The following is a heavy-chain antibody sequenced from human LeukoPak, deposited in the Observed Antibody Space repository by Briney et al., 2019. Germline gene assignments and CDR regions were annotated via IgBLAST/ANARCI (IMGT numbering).Heavy chain of an antibody. CDR1: GYSISSGYY. Sequence: SETLSLTCAVSGYSISSGYYWGWIRQPPGKGLEWIGSIYHSGSTYYNPSLKSRVTISVDTSKNQFSLKLSSVTAADTAVYYCAGQSVAAAGDFDYWGQGTLVTVSS. CDR3: AGQSVAAAGDFDY. V-gene: IGHV4-38-2*01. CDR2: IYHSGST. D-gene: IGHD6-13*01. J-gene: IGHJ4*02.